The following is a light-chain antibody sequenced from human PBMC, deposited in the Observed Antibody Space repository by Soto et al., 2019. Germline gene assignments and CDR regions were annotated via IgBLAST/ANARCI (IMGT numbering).Light chain of an antibody. Sequence: EIVMTQSPATLSVSPGESATLSCRASQSISSELAWYQQKPGQPPWLLIYGASIRATGVPARFTGSGSGSDFTLTISGLQSEDFAVYYCQQGHNWPLTFGQGTRLEI. J-gene: IGKJ2*01. CDR2: GAS. CDR1: QSISSE. V-gene: IGKV3-15*01. CDR3: QQGHNWPLT.